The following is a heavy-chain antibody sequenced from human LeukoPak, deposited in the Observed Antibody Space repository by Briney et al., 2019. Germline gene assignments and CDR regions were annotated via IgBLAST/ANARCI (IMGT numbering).Heavy chain of an antibody. J-gene: IGHJ5*02. V-gene: IGHV1-18*01. Sequence: ASVKVSCKASGYTFTSYGISWVRQAPGQGLEWMRWISAYNGNTNYAQKLQDRVTMTTDTSTSTAYMELRSLRSDDTAVYYCARDEEMGCSSTSCPAFDPWGQGTLVTVSS. D-gene: IGHD2-2*01. CDR3: ARDEEMGCSSTSCPAFDP. CDR1: GYTFTSYG. CDR2: ISAYNGNT.